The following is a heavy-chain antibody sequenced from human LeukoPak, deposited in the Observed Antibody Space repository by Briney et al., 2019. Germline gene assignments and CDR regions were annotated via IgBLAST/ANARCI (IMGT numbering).Heavy chain of an antibody. CDR3: ARDPISEWLPSSLDY. Sequence: GGSLRRSCAASGFTFSSYSMNWVRQAPGKGLEWVSSISSSSSYIYYADSVKGRFTISRDNAKNSLYLQMNSLRAEDTAVYYCARDPISEWLPSSLDYWGQGTLVTVSS. D-gene: IGHD6-19*01. V-gene: IGHV3-21*01. CDR2: ISSSSSYI. CDR1: GFTFSSYS. J-gene: IGHJ4*02.